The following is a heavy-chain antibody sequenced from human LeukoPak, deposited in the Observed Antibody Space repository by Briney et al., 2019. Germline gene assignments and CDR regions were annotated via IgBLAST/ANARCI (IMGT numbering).Heavy chain of an antibody. Sequence: GASVKVSCKASGYTFTSYYMHWVRQAPGQGLEWMGIINPSGGSTSYAKKLQGRVTMTTDTSTSTAYMELRSLRSDDTAVYYCARLAVYCGGDCYSDWFDPWGQGTLVTVSS. V-gene: IGHV1-46*01. J-gene: IGHJ5*02. CDR1: GYTFTSYY. D-gene: IGHD2-21*02. CDR3: ARLAVYCGGDCYSDWFDP. CDR2: INPSGGST.